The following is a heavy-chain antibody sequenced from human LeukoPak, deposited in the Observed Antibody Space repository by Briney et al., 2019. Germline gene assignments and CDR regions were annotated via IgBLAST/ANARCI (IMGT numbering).Heavy chain of an antibody. Sequence: PGGSLRLSCAASGFTFDDYGMHWVRQAPGKGLEWDSGIDWNSGSVAYADSVKGRFTISRDNAKNSLFLQMNSLRADDTALYYCAKDSKTYYDILTAYTDFDYWGQGTLVTVSS. CDR3: AKDSKTYYDILTAYTDFDY. V-gene: IGHV3-9*01. CDR2: IDWNSGSV. J-gene: IGHJ4*02. D-gene: IGHD3-9*01. CDR1: GFTFDDYG.